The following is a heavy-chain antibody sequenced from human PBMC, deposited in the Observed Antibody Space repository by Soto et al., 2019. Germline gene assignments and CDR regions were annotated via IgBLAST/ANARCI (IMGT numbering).Heavy chain of an antibody. V-gene: IGHV4-39*01. Sequence: PSETLSLTCTVSGGSISSSSYYWGWIRQPPGKGLEWIGSIYYSGSTYYNPSLKSRVTKSVDTSKNQFSLKLSSVTAADTAVYYCARHRGIAAAALDYWGQGTLVTVSS. D-gene: IGHD6-13*01. CDR1: GGSISSSSYY. J-gene: IGHJ4*02. CDR3: ARHRGIAAAALDY. CDR2: IYYSGST.